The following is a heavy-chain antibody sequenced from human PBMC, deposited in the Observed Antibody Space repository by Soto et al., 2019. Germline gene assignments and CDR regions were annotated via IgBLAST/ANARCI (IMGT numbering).Heavy chain of an antibody. J-gene: IGHJ4*02. CDR1: GFTFSSYA. CDR2: ISGSGDST. CDR3: ARRGSGSYSDY. Sequence: EVQLLESGGGLVQPGGSLRLSCAASGFTFSSYAMRWVRQAPVKGLEWVSAISGSGDSTDYADAVKGRFTISRDNSKNTLYLQMNSLRAEDTAVYYCARRGSGSYSDYWGQGTVVTVSS. V-gene: IGHV3-23*01. D-gene: IGHD1-26*01.